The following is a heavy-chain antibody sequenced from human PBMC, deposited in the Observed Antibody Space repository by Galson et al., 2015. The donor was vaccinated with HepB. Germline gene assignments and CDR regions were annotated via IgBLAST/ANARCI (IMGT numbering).Heavy chain of an antibody. Sequence: SVKVSCKASGGTFSSYAISWVRQAPGQGLEWMGGIIPIFGTANYAQKFQGRVTITADESTSTAYMELSSLRSEDTAVYYCARAVQRGYCSGGSCYHFDYWGQGTLVTVSS. D-gene: IGHD2-15*01. J-gene: IGHJ4*02. CDR2: IIPIFGTA. V-gene: IGHV1-69*13. CDR3: ARAVQRGYCSGGSCYHFDY. CDR1: GGTFSSYA.